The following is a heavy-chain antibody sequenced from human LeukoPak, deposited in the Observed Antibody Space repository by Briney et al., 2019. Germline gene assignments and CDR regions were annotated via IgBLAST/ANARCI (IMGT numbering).Heavy chain of an antibody. CDR3: ARLSRYSRSSAVDY. V-gene: IGHV5-51*01. CDR1: GYSFTSYW. J-gene: IGHJ4*02. D-gene: IGHD6-6*01. CDR2: IYPDDSDT. Sequence: GESLKISCKGSGYSFTSYWIGWVRQMPGKGLEWMGIIYPDDSDTTYSPSFQGQVTISPDKSISTAYLQWSSLKAPDTAMVYRARLSRYSRSSAVDYWGQGTLVTVSS.